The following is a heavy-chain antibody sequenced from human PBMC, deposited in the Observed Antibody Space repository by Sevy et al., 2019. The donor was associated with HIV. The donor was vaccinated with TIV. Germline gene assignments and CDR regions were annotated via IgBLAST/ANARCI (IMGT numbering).Heavy chain of an antibody. D-gene: IGHD7-27*01. J-gene: IGHJ4*02. CDR1: GDSFSSYF. CDR3: ARSNWVTATNGFSKSYYFDY. Sequence: SETLSLTCTVSGDSFSSYFWAWIRQPAGKGLEWIRRINTSGSTNYNPSLKSRVTMSVDTSKSQFSLKVTSLTAADTAIYFCARSNWVTATNGFSKSYYFDYWGQGSLVTVSS. CDR2: INTSGST. V-gene: IGHV4-4*07.